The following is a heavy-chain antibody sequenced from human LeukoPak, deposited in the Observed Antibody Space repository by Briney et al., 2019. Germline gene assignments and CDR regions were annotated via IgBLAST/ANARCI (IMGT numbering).Heavy chain of an antibody. V-gene: IGHV3-48*01. CDR2: ISSGSSII. CDR3: VRDDDRPDNGLDY. CDR1: GFTFSSYN. D-gene: IGHD3-22*01. Sequence: PGGSLRLSCVASGFTFSSYNMNGVRQAPGKGLEWVSYISSGSSIIYYADPVKGRFTISRDNSKNTLYLQMNSLRAEDTAVYYCVRDDDRPDNGLDYWGQGTLVTVSS. J-gene: IGHJ4*02.